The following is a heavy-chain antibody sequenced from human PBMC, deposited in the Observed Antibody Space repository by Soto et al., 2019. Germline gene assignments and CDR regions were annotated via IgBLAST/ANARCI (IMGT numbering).Heavy chain of an antibody. CDR2: IRSKAYGGTT. D-gene: IGHD1-26*01. CDR3: TRDKRREDTAQRKSALDI. CDR1: GFTFGDYA. V-gene: IGHV3-49*03. Sequence: EVQLVESGGGLVQPGGSLRLSCAASGFTFGDYAMSWFRQAPGKGLEWVGFIRSKAYGGTTEYAASVKGRFTISRDDSKSIAYLQMNSLKTEDTAVYYCTRDKRREDTAQRKSALDIWGQGTMVTVSS. J-gene: IGHJ3*02.